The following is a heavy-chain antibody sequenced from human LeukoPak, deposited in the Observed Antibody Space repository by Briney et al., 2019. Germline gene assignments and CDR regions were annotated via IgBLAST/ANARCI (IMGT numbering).Heavy chain of an antibody. CDR3: AIMEDAFDI. J-gene: IGHJ3*02. CDR1: GGSFSGYY. D-gene: IGHD2-8*01. Sequence: SETLSLTCAVYGGSFSGYYWSWIRQPPGKGLEWIGEINHSGSTNYNPSLKSRVTISVDTSKNQFSLKLSSVTAADTAVYYCAIMEDAFDIWGQGTMVTVSS. V-gene: IGHV4-34*01. CDR2: INHSGST.